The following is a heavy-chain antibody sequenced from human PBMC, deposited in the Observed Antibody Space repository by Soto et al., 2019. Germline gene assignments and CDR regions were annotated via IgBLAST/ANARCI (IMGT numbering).Heavy chain of an antibody. J-gene: IGHJ6*02. CDR1: GYSFTSHY. V-gene: IGHV1-3*01. Sequence: EASVKVSCKAIGYSFTSHYMHWVRQAPGQRLEWMGWINAGNGNTKYSQKFQGRVTITRDTSASTAYMELSSLRSEDTAVYYCARGPEQSVLWFGELLFSGWDDAYGMDVWGQGTTVTVSS. D-gene: IGHD3-10*01. CDR3: ARGPEQSVLWFGELLFSGWDDAYGMDV. CDR2: INAGNGNT.